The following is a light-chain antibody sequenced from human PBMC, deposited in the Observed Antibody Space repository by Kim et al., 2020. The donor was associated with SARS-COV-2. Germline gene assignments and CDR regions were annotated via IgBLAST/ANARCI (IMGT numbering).Light chain of an antibody. CDR1: KLGDKF. V-gene: IGLV3-1*01. Sequence: SVSPGQTASITCAGDKLGDKFSCWYQQKPGQSPVLVIYQDSKRPSGIPERFSGSNSGNTATLTISGTQAMDEADYYCQAWDSSNYVFGTGTKVTVL. CDR3: QAWDSSNYV. J-gene: IGLJ1*01. CDR2: QDS.